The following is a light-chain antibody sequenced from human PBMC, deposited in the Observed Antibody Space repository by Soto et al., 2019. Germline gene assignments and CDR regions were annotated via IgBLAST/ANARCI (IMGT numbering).Light chain of an antibody. CDR2: EVS. Sequence: QSALTQPPSASGSPGQSVTISCTGTSSDVGGYNYVSWYQQHPGKAPKLMIYEVSKRPSGVPDRFSGSKSGNTASLTVSGLKAEDEADYYCRSYAGSNNFEVFGTGTKVTVL. J-gene: IGLJ1*01. V-gene: IGLV2-8*01. CDR3: RSYAGSNNFEV. CDR1: SSDVGGYNY.